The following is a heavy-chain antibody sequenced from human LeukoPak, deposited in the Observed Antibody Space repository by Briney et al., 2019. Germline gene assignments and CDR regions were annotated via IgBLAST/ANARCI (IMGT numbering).Heavy chain of an antibody. V-gene: IGHV4-31*03. Sequence: SETLSLTRTVSGGSICSGGYYWSWIRQHPGKGLEWIGYIYYSGSTYYNPSLKSRVTISVDTSKNQFSLKLSSVTAADTAVYYCARFYRPPRSTTEEDNWFDPWGQGTLVTVSS. J-gene: IGHJ5*02. D-gene: IGHD2-2*01. CDR2: IYYSGST. CDR3: ARFYRPPRSTTEEDNWFDP. CDR1: GGSICSGGYY.